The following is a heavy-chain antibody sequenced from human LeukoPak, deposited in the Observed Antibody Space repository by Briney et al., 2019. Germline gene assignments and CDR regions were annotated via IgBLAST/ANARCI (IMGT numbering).Heavy chain of an antibody. Sequence: GGSLRLSCAASGFTVSSNYMSWVRQAPGKGLEWVSVIYSGGSTYYADSVKGRFTISRDNSKNTLYLQMNSPRAEDTAVYYCARVTTGIAAAGTADYWGQGTLVTVSS. J-gene: IGHJ4*02. CDR1: GFTVSSNY. V-gene: IGHV3-66*01. D-gene: IGHD6-13*01. CDR2: IYSGGST. CDR3: ARVTTGIAAAGTADY.